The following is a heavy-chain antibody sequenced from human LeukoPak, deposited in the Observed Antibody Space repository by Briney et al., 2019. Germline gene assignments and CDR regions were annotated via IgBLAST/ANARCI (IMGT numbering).Heavy chain of an antibody. D-gene: IGHD5-12*01. CDR1: GFTFSSYE. Sequence: PGGCLRLSCAASGFTFSSYEMNWVRQAPGKGLEWVSYIRRSDNTTYYADSVKGRFTISRDNAKNSLYLQMNSLRADDTAVYYCARDSWGQWLPDAFDIWGQGTMVTVSS. J-gene: IGHJ3*02. CDR2: IRRSDNTT. V-gene: IGHV3-48*03. CDR3: ARDSWGQWLPDAFDI.